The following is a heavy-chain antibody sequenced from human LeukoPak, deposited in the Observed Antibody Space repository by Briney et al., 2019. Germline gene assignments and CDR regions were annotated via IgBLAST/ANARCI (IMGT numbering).Heavy chain of an antibody. CDR2: ISGSGGST. V-gene: IGHV3-23*01. CDR1: RFTFSSYA. CDR3: AKSVSSGTYSYFDY. J-gene: IGHJ4*02. Sequence: GGSLRLSCAASRFTFSSYAMSWVRQAPGKGPEWVSGISGSGGSTYYADSAKGRFTISRDNSKNTLYLQMNSLRAEDTAVYYCAKSVSSGTYSYFDYWGRGTLVTVSS. D-gene: IGHD1-26*01.